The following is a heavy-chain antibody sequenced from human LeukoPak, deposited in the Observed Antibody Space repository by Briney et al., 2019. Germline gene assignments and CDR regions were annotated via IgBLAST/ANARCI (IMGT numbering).Heavy chain of an antibody. CDR1: GGSISSYH. Sequence: SETLSLTCTVSGGSISSYHWSWIRQPPGKGLEWIGYIYYSGSTNYNPSLKSRVTISVDTSKNQFSLKLSSVTAADRAVYYCARRVTMVRGVDYWGQGTLVTVSS. CDR3: ARRVTMVRGVDY. V-gene: IGHV4-59*12. D-gene: IGHD3-10*01. CDR2: IYYSGST. J-gene: IGHJ4*02.